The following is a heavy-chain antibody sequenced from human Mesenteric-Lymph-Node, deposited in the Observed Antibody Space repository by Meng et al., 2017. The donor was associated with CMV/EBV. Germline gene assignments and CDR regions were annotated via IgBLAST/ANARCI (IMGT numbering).Heavy chain of an antibody. V-gene: IGHV3-7*01. J-gene: IGHJ6*02. CDR2: IKQDGSEK. Sequence: GESLKISCAASGFTFNNYWMSWVRQAPGKGLEWVANIKQDGSEKNYVDSVKGRFTIFRDNTKNSLYLQMDSLRAEDTAVYYCARERLGTLVIVPPSMRYYYYYGMDVWGQGTTVTVSS. CDR3: ARERLGTLVIVPPSMRYYYYYGMDV. CDR1: GFTFNNYW. D-gene: IGHD2-2*01.